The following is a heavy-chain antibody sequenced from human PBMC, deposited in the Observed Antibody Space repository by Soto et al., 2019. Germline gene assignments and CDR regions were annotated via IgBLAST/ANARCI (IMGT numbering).Heavy chain of an antibody. Sequence: GGSLRLSCAASGFTFSSYSMNWVRQAPGKGLEWVSSISSSSSYIYYADSVKGRFTISRDNAKNSLYLQMNSLRAEDTAVYYCARDRGTGTTGYYYGMDVWGQGTTVTVSS. D-gene: IGHD1-1*01. V-gene: IGHV3-21*01. CDR1: GFTFSSYS. CDR2: ISSSSSYI. CDR3: ARDRGTGTTGYYYGMDV. J-gene: IGHJ6*02.